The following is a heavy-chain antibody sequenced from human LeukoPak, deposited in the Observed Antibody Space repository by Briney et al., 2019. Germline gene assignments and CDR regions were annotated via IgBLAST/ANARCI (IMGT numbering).Heavy chain of an antibody. CDR2: IGGIGSYI. CDR1: GFTFSDYS. CDR3: VRDLD. Sequence: GGSLRLSCAASGFTFSDYSMNWVRQAPGRGLKWVSSIGGIGSYIYYADSVKGRFTISRDNAKNALYLQMNNLRAEDTAVYYCVRDLDWGQGTLVTVSS. V-gene: IGHV3-21*01. J-gene: IGHJ4*02.